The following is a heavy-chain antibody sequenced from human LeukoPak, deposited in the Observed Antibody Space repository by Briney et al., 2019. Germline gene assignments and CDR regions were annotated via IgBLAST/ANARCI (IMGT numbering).Heavy chain of an antibody. V-gene: IGHV4-30-4*01. Sequence: PSETLSLTCTVSGGSISSGDYYWSWIRQPPGKGLEWIGYIYYSGSTYYNPSLKSRVTISVDRSKNQFSLKLSSVTAADTAVYYCARDRSTGETDYWGQGTLVTVSS. CDR1: GGSISSGDYY. CDR2: IYYSGST. D-gene: IGHD7-27*01. CDR3: ARDRSTGETDY. J-gene: IGHJ4*02.